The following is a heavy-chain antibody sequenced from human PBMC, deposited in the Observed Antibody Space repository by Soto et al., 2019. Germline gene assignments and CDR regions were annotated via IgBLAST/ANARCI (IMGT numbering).Heavy chain of an antibody. D-gene: IGHD6-19*01. V-gene: IGHV4-4*02. Sequence: QVQLQESGPGLVEPSGTLSLTCGVSGASISSSNWWNWVRQPPGQGLEWIVEISRSGSADYIPSLNSRVTMSVDKSKNKFPLRLNSVTAADTAVYYCARDSFITVVETRAWYFDLWGRGTLVTVSS. CDR1: GASISSSNW. CDR3: ARDSFITVVETRAWYFDL. J-gene: IGHJ2*01. CDR2: ISRSGSA.